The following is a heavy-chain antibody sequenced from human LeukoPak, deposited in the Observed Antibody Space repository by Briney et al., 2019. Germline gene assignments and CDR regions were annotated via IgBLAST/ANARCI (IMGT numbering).Heavy chain of an antibody. CDR2: IYTSGST. CDR3: ARNDWDNYYYFMDV. D-gene: IGHD3-16*01. CDR1: GGSISSYY. J-gene: IGHJ6*03. Sequence: PSETLSLTCTVSGGSISSYYWSWIRQPAGMGLEWIGRIYTSGSTNYDPSLKSRVTMSVDTSKNQFSLKLSSVTAADTAVYYCARNDWDNYYYFMDVWGKGTTVTVSS. V-gene: IGHV4-4*07.